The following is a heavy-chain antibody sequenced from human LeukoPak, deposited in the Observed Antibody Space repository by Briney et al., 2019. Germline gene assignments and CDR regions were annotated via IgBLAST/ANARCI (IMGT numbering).Heavy chain of an antibody. V-gene: IGHV3-23*01. CDR3: AKDLRGAVGRGGGIDY. CDR2: VIVSGDST. Sequence: LGGSLRLPCAASGVTFSNALMNWVRHAPGKGLEGVGGVIVSGDSTYYADSVKGRFTISRDDKTKNTLYLQMNSLRAEDTAVYYCAKDLRGAVGRGGGIDYWGQGTLVTVSS. D-gene: IGHD1-26*01. J-gene: IGHJ4*02. CDR1: GVTFSNAL.